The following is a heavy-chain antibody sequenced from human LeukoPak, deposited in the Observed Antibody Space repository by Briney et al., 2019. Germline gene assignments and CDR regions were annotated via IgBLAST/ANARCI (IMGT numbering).Heavy chain of an antibody. D-gene: IGHD4-23*01. Sequence: PSETLSLTCTVSGGSISSGGYYWSWIRQHPGKGLGWIGYIYYSGSTYYNPSLKSRVTISVDTSKNQSSLKLSSVTAADTAVYYCARVETVVTPFDYWGQGTLVTVSS. CDR1: GGSISSGGYY. CDR2: IYYSGST. J-gene: IGHJ4*02. V-gene: IGHV4-31*03. CDR3: ARVETVVTPFDY.